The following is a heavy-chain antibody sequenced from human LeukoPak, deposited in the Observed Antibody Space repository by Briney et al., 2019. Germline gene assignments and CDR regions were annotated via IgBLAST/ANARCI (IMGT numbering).Heavy chain of an antibody. CDR2: IYYSGST. D-gene: IGHD3-9*01. CDR1: GDSISSYY. Sequence: SETLSLTCTVSGDSISSYYWSWIRQPPGKGLEWIGYIYYSGSTNYNPSLKSRLTISVDTSKNQFSLKLSPVTAADTAVYYCARSILTGYYYYMDVWGKGTTVTISS. V-gene: IGHV4-59*01. CDR3: ARSILTGYYYYMDV. J-gene: IGHJ6*03.